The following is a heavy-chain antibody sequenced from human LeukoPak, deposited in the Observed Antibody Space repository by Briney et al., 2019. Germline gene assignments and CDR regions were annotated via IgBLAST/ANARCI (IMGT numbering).Heavy chain of an antibody. V-gene: IGHV3-7*03. J-gene: IGHJ4*02. CDR2: LNQDGSEK. Sequence: GGSLRLSCAASGFTFSTYWMTWVRQAPGKGLEWVASLNQDGSEKYYVDSVKGRFTISRDNAQKSLYLEMKSLSAKYTAVYYCARAVTSTEGYWGQGTLVTVSS. CDR1: GFTFSTYW. CDR3: ARAVTSTEGY.